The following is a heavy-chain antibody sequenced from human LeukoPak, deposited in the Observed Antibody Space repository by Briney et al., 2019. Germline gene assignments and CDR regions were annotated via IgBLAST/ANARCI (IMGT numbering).Heavy chain of an antibody. CDR1: GFTFSSYS. V-gene: IGHV3-21*01. CDR2: ISSSSSYI. J-gene: IGHJ5*02. D-gene: IGHD5-12*01. Sequence: PGGSLRLSCTASGFTFSSYSMNWVRQAPGKGLEWVSSISSSSSYIYYADSVKGRFTISRDNAKNSLYLQMNSLRAEDTAVYYCARDGVRTINLWGQGTLVTVSS. CDR3: ARDGVRTINL.